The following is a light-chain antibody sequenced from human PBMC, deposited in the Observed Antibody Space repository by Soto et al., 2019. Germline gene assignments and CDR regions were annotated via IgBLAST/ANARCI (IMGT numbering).Light chain of an antibody. CDR2: KAS. Sequence: DIQMTQSPPTLSASVGDRVTITCRASQSISSWLAWYQQKPGKAPKLLIYKASSLESGVPSTFSGSGSGTEFTLTISSLQPDDFATYYCQQSYSTPLTFCQGTRLAIK. J-gene: IGKJ5*01. V-gene: IGKV1-5*03. CDR1: QSISSW. CDR3: QQSYSTPLT.